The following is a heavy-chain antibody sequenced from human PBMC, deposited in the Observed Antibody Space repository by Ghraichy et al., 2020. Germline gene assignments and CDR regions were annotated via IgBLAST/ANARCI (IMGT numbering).Heavy chain of an antibody. J-gene: IGHJ4*02. CDR2: INHSGST. D-gene: IGHD2-2*01. Sequence: SETLSLTCAVYGGSFSGYYWSWIRQPPGKGLEWIGEINHSGSTNYNPSLKSRVTISVDTSKNQFSLKLSSVTAADTAVYYCARGPYCSSTSCYHFDYWGQGTLVTVSS. CDR1: GGSFSGYY. V-gene: IGHV4-34*01. CDR3: ARGPYCSSTSCYHFDY.